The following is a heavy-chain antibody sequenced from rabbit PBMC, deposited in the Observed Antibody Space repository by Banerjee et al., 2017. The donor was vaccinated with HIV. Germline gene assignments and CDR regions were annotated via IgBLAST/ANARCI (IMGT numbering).Heavy chain of an antibody. CDR2: IDPDTSAST. D-gene: IGHD4-1*01. CDR1: GFDFSSNA. V-gene: IGHV1S40*01. CDR3: ARDLAGVIGWNFDL. J-gene: IGHJ4*01. Sequence: QSLEESGGDLVKPGASLTLTCKASGFDFSSNAMCWVRQAPGKGLEWIGCIDPDTSASTWYASWAKGRFTISRTSSTTVALQMTSLTAADTATYFCARDLAGVIGWNFDLWGPGTLVTVS.